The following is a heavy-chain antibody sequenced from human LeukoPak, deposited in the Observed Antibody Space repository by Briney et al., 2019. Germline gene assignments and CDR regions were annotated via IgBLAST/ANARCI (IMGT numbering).Heavy chain of an antibody. V-gene: IGHV3-30-3*01. J-gene: IGHJ4*02. CDR1: GFTFSSYA. D-gene: IGHD3-10*01. Sequence: PGRSLRLSCAASGFTFSSYAMHWVRQAPGKGLEWVAVISYDGSNKYYADSVKGRFTISRDNSKNTLYLQMNSLRAEDTAVYYCARSSRPAGAFDYWGQGTLVTVS. CDR2: ISYDGSNK. CDR3: ARSSRPAGAFDY.